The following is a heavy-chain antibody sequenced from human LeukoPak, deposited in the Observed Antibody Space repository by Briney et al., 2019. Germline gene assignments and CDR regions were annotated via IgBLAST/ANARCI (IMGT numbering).Heavy chain of an antibody. CDR3: ARGWYYDYVWGSPTHPFDY. J-gene: IGHJ4*02. D-gene: IGHD3-16*01. CDR1: GGSISSYY. Sequence: TSETLSLTCTVSGGSISSYYWSWIRQPPGKGLEWIGEINHSGSTNYNPSLKSRVTISVDTSKNQFSLKLSSVTAADTAVYYCARGWYYDYVWGSPTHPFDYWGQGTLVTVSS. V-gene: IGHV4-34*01. CDR2: INHSGST.